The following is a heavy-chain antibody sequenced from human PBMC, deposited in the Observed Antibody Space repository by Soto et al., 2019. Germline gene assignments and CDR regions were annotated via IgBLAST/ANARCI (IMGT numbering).Heavy chain of an antibody. CDR3: ARDPPGIAASGAGG. Sequence: PGGSLRLSCAASGFTVSNNYMRWVRQAPGKGLEWVSLIYSGGNTHYADSVKGRFTISRDNSKNTLFLQMNSLRAEDTAVYYCARDPPGIAASGAGGWGQGTLVTVSS. D-gene: IGHD6-13*01. CDR1: GFTVSNNY. CDR2: IYSGGNT. J-gene: IGHJ4*02. V-gene: IGHV3-53*01.